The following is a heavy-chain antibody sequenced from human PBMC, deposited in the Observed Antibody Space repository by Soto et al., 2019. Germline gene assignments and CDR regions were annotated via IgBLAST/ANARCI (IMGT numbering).Heavy chain of an antibody. J-gene: IGHJ5*02. D-gene: IGHD6-19*01. CDR3: ARGARRMNQQCLGEIDT. V-gene: IGHV3-13*01. Sequence: EVQLVESGGGVVQPGGSLRLSCAASGFTFSSYDMHWVRQATGNGLEWVSAIGTDGDTYSAAYVKGRFTISREIARNSLYLRMNGLRAEDPAVDYCARGARRMNQQCLGEIDTWGQGTLVIVSS. CDR1: GFTFSSYD. CDR2: IGTDGDT.